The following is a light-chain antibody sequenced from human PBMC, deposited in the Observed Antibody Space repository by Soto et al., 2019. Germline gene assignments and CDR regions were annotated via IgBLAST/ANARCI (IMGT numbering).Light chain of an antibody. V-gene: IGKV4-1*01. Sequence: DIVMTQSPESLAVSLGERATINCKSSQSILYSSNNKNQLAWYQQKPGQPPKLLIYWASTREAGVPDRFSGSESGTDFTLTTSSLQAEDVAVYYCQQYNSPPHTFGQGTKLEI. CDR2: WAS. J-gene: IGKJ2*01. CDR3: QQYNSPPHT. CDR1: QSILYSSNNKNQ.